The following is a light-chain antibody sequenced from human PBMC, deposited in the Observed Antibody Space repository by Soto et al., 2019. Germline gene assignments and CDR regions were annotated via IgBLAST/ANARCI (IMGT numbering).Light chain of an antibody. CDR1: QSVSSSY. CDR3: QQYGSSPGIFT. J-gene: IGKJ3*01. CDR2: GAS. V-gene: IGKV3-20*01. Sequence: EIVLTQSPGTLSLSPGERATLSCRASQSVSSSYLAWYQQKPGQAPRLLIYGASSRATGIPERFSGSGSGTDFTLTISRLEPEDFAVYYCQQYGSSPGIFTFGPGTKGDIK.